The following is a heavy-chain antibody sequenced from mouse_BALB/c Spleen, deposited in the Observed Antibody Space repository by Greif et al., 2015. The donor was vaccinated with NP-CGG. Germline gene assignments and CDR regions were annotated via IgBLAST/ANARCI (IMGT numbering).Heavy chain of an antibody. Sequence: LQESGAELVKPGASVKLSCKASGYTFTSYYMYWVKQRPGQGLEWIGEINPSNGGTNFNEKFKSKATLTVDKSSSTAYMQLSSLTSEDSAVYYCTRRYYYAMDYWGQGTSVTVSS. CDR2: INPSNGGT. V-gene: IGHV1S81*02. CDR3: TRRYYYAMDY. CDR1: GYTFTSYY. J-gene: IGHJ4*01.